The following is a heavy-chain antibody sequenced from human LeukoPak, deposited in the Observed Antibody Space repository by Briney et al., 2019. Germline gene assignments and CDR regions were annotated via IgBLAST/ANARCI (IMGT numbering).Heavy chain of an antibody. D-gene: IGHD6-13*01. V-gene: IGHV4-39*01. CDR3: ARSGYSSSWVNFDY. J-gene: IGHJ4*02. CDR1: GGSISSSSYY. Sequence: SETLSLTCTVSGGSISSSSYYWGWIRQPPGKGLEWIGSIYYSGSTYYNPSLKSRVTISVDTSKNQFSLKLSSVTAADTAVYYCARSGYSSSWVNFDYWGQGTLVTVSS. CDR2: IYYSGST.